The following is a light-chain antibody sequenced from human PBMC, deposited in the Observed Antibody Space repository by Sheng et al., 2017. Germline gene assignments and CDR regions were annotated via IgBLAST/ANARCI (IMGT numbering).Light chain of an antibody. CDR3: QHYNDWPPA. Sequence: EIVLTQSPGTLSLSPGERATLSCRASQRVSRSYLAWYQQKPGQAPRFLIYDASSRAPDIPDRFSGSGSGTDFTLTISRLEPEDFAVYYCQHYNDWPPAFGPGTKMDIK. CDR2: DAS. J-gene: IGKJ3*01. V-gene: IGKV3-20*01. CDR1: QRVSRSY.